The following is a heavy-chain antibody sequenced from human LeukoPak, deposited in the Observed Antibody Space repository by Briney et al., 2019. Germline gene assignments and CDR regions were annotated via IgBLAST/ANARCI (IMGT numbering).Heavy chain of an antibody. CDR2: ISSSSSTI. CDR3: ARDYYDSSGYLNFDY. CDR1: GFTFSSYA. V-gene: IGHV3-48*04. D-gene: IGHD3-22*01. Sequence: PGGSLRLSCAASGFTFSSYAMHWVRQAPGKGLEWVSYISSSSSTIYYADSVKGRFTISRDNAKNSLYPQMNSLRAEDTAVYYCARDYYDSSGYLNFDYWGQGTLVTVSS. J-gene: IGHJ4*02.